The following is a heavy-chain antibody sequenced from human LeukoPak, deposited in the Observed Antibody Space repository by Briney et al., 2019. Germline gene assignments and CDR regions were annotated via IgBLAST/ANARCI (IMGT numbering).Heavy chain of an antibody. CDR2: IGAYNGNT. J-gene: IGHJ4*02. D-gene: IGHD3-9*01. CDR1: GYTFTSYG. V-gene: IGHV1-18*04. Sequence: ASVKVSCKASGYTFTSYGISWVRQAPGQGLEWMGWIGAYNGNTNYAQKLQGRVTMTTDTSTSTAYMELRSLRSDDTAVYYCARDRSSVRYFDPTNLGGYFDYWGQGTLVTVSS. CDR3: ARDRSSVRYFDPTNLGGYFDY.